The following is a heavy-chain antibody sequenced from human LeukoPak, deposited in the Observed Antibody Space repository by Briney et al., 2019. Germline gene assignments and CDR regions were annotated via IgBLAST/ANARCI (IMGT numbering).Heavy chain of an antibody. Sequence: SETLSLTCAVYGGSFSGYYWSWTRQPPGKGLEWIGEINHSGSTNYNPSLKSRVTISVDTSKNQFSLKLSSVTAADTAVYYCAAQSGAFDIWGQGTMVTVSS. D-gene: IGHD3-10*01. V-gene: IGHV4-34*01. J-gene: IGHJ3*02. CDR1: GGSFSGYY. CDR2: INHSGST. CDR3: AAQSGAFDI.